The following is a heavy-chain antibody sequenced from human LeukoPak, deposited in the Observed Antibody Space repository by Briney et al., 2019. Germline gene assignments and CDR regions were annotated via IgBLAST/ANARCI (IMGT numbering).Heavy chain of an antibody. CDR2: ISWNSGSI. V-gene: IGHV3-9*01. J-gene: IGHJ4*02. D-gene: IGHD2-21*02. CDR1: GFTFDDYA. Sequence: PGGSLRLSCAASGFTFDDYAMHWVRQAPGKGLEWVSGISWNSGSIGYADSVKGRFTISRGNSKNTLYLQMNSLRAEDTAVYYCARDLYGDQSYWGQGTLVTVSS. CDR3: ARDLYGDQSY.